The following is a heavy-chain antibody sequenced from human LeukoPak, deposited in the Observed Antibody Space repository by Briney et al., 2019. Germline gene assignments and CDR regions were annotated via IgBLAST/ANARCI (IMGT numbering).Heavy chain of an antibody. V-gene: IGHV3-7*01. J-gene: IGHJ4*02. CDR2: IKQDGSEK. CDR3: ARGVAAAFDY. Sequence: GGSLRLSCAASGFTFSSYWMSWVRQAPGKGLEWVANIKQDGSEKYYVDPVKGRFTISRDNSKNTLYLQMNSLRAEDTAVYYCARGVAAAFDYWGQGTLVTVSS. D-gene: IGHD6-13*01. CDR1: GFTFSSYW.